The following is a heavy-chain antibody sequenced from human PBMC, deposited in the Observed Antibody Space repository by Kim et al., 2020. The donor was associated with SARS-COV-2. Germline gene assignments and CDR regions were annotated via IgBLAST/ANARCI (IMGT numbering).Heavy chain of an antibody. V-gene: IGHV7-4-1*02. CDR2: INTNTGNP. D-gene: IGHD3-10*01. Sequence: ASVKVSCKASGYTFTSYAMNWVRQAPGQGLEWMGWINTNTGNPTYALGFTGRFVFSLDTSVSTAYLQISSLKAEDTAVYYCARDSVKLLWFGELSAARNQMDVWGQGTTVTVSS. CDR3: ARDSVKLLWFGELSAARNQMDV. J-gene: IGHJ6*02. CDR1: GYTFTSYA.